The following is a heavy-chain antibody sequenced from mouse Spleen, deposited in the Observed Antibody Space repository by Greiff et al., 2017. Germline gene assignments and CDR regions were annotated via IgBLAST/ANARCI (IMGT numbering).Heavy chain of an antibody. CDR2: IYPGGGYT. CDR1: GYTFTNYW. D-gene: IGHD3-3*01. Sequence: LQESGAELVRPGTSVKMSCKAAGYTFTNYWIGWVKQRPGHGLECIGNIYPGGGYTNYNQKFKDKATLTADKSSSTAYMQLSSLTYEDSAVYYCARMGDDFDYWGQGTTLTVSS. V-gene: IGHV1-63*02. CDR3: ARMGDDFDY. J-gene: IGHJ2*01.